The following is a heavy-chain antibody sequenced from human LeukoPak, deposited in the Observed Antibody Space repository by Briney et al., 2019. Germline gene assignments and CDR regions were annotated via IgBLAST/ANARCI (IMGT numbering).Heavy chain of an antibody. Sequence: SETLSLTCTVSGGSISSYYWSWTRQPPGKGLEWIGYIYYSGSTNYNPSLKSRVTISVDTSKNQFSLKLSSVTAADTAVYYCARVRDAEYSGYAAFDIWGQGTMVTVSS. J-gene: IGHJ3*02. D-gene: IGHD5-12*01. V-gene: IGHV4-59*01. CDR3: ARVRDAEYSGYAAFDI. CDR1: GGSISSYY. CDR2: IYYSGST.